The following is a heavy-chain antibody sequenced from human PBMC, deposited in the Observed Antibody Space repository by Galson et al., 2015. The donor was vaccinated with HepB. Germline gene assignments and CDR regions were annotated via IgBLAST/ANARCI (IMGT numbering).Heavy chain of an antibody. CDR2: IWIDGSHK. Sequence: SLRLSCAASGFTFSNYGMHWVRQAPGKGLEWVAVIWIDGSHKYYVNSVKGRFTISRDNAKNTLYLQMTTLRAEDTAVYYCARTMQYTNNFYDPGLDSWGRGTLVTVSS. J-gene: IGHJ4*02. V-gene: IGHV3-33*01. CDR1: GFTFSNYG. CDR3: ARTMQYTNNFYDPGLDS. D-gene: IGHD1-20*01.